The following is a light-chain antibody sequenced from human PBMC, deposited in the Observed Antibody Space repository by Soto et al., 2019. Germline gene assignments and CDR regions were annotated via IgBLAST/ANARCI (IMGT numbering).Light chain of an antibody. V-gene: IGKV1-39*01. J-gene: IGKJ1*01. CDR3: QQTYSIPPECT. CDR1: QSISIY. CDR2: GAS. Sequence: DIQMTQSPSSLSASVGDRVTITCRASQSISIYLNWYHQKPGKAPKLLIYGASSLQSGVPSRFSGSGSGTDFTLTISSLQPEDFATYYCQQTYSIPPECTFGQGTKVEIK.